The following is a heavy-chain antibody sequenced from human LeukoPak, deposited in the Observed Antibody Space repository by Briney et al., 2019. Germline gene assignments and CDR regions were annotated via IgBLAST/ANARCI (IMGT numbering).Heavy chain of an antibody. CDR1: GVSISSYY. V-gene: IGHV4-4*07. J-gene: IGHJ3*02. CDR3: ASRHTTVMDAFDI. CDR2: IYTSGST. D-gene: IGHD4-17*01. Sequence: SETLSLTCTVSGVSISSYYWSWIRQPAGKGLEWIGRIYTSGSTNHNPSLKSRVTIPVDTSKNQFSLKLSSVTAADTAVYYCASRHTTVMDAFDIWGQGTMVTVSS.